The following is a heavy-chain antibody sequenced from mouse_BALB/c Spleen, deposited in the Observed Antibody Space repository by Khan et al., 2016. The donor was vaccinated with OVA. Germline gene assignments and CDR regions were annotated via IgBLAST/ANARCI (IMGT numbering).Heavy chain of an antibody. J-gene: IGHJ3*01. CDR2: ISSGGDYT. CDR3: ASQLTGSFAY. V-gene: IGHV5-6*01. D-gene: IGHD4-1*01. CDR1: GFIFSSYS. Sequence: EVQLQESGGDLVKPGGSLKLSCAASGFIFSSYSMPWVRQTPDKRLEWVATISSGGDYTYYPDSVKGRFTISRDDAKNTLYLQMSSLKSEDTAMYCCASQLTGSFAYWGQGTLVTVSA.